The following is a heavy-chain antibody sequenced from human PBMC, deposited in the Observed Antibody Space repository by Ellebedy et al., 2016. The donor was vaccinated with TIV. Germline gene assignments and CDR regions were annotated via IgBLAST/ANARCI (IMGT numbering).Heavy chain of an antibody. D-gene: IGHD6-19*01. CDR2: ISAYNGNT. CDR3: ARDERQWGAFDY. CDR1: GYTFTSYG. V-gene: IGHV1-18*01. Sequence: ASVKVSCXASGYTFTSYGISWVRQAPGQGLEWMGWISAYNGNTNYAQKLQGRVTMTTDTSTSTAYMELRSLRSDDTAVYYCARDERQWGAFDYWGQGTLVTVSS. J-gene: IGHJ4*02.